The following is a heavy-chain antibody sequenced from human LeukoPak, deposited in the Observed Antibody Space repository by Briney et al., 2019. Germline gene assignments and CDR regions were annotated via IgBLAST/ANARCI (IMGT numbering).Heavy chain of an antibody. CDR1: GGSVSSSHYY. J-gene: IGHJ6*03. Sequence: SETLSLTCSVSGGSVSSSHYYWGWIRQPPGEGLQWIGNIYYSGSTYYNPSLESRVTISLDTSKNSFSLELGSVTAADTAVYYCARQVSDYYYYYMDVWGKGAAVTVS. D-gene: IGHD5/OR15-5a*01. CDR2: IYYSGST. V-gene: IGHV4-39*01. CDR3: ARQVSDYYYYYMDV.